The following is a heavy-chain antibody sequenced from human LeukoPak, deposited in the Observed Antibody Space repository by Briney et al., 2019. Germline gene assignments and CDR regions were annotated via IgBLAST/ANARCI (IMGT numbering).Heavy chain of an antibody. D-gene: IGHD6-19*01. CDR2: IYYSGST. V-gene: IGHV4-59*01. Sequence: SETLSLTCTVSGGSISSYYWSWIRQPPGKGLEWIGYIYYSGSTNYNPSLKSRVTISVDTSKNQFSLKLSSVTAADTAVYYCARYYSSGANWGQGTLVTVSS. J-gene: IGHJ4*02. CDR1: GGSISSYY. CDR3: ARYYSSGAN.